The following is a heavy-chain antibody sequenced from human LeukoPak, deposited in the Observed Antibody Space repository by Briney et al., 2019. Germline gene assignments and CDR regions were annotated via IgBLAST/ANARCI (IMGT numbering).Heavy chain of an antibody. V-gene: IGHV4-39*01. CDR2: IYYSGST. Sequence: SETLSLTCTVSGGSISSSSYYWGWLRQPPGKGLEWIGSIYYSGSTYYNPSLKSRVTISVDTSKNQFSLKLSSVTAADTAVYYCARPRVNYRFSSGYYGILYYFDYWGQGTLVTVSS. CDR3: ARPRVNYRFSSGYYGILYYFDY. J-gene: IGHJ4*02. CDR1: GGSISSSSYY. D-gene: IGHD3-22*01.